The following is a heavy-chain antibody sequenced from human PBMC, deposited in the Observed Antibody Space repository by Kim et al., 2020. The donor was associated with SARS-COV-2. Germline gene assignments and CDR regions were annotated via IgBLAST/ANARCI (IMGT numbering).Heavy chain of an antibody. D-gene: IGHD3-10*01. Sequence: SETLSLTCSVSGGSITSAGYYWGWLRQPPGKGLEWIGSFYYGGSTYYNPSLETRVTISVDTSKNQFSLKLISVTAADTAVYFCARGRGLWFGERWGQGTLVTVSS. CDR2: FYYGGST. V-gene: IGHV4-39*07. CDR1: GGSITSAGYY. J-gene: IGHJ4*02. CDR3: ARGRGLWFGER.